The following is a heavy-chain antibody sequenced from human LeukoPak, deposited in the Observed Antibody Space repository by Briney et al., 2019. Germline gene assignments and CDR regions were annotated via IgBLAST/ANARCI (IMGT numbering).Heavy chain of an antibody. CDR3: AREEENNWFDP. CDR1: GGSISSGGYY. V-gene: IGHV4-31*03. CDR2: ICYSGST. Sequence: SETLSLTCTVSGGSISSGGYYWSWIRQHPGKGLEWIGYICYSGSTYYNPSLKSRVTISVDTSKNQFSLKLSSVTAADTAVYYCAREEENNWFDPWGQGTLVTVSS. J-gene: IGHJ5*02.